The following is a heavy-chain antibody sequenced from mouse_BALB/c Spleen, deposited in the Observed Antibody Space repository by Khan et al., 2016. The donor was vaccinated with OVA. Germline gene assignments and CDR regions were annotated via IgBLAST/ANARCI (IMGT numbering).Heavy chain of an antibody. D-gene: IGHD1-1*01. CDR3: ARGNYYGYYFDY. V-gene: IGHV3-2*02. J-gene: IGHJ2*01. CDR2: ISYSGVT. CDR1: GYSITSGYA. Sequence: EVQLQESGPGLVKPSQSLSLTCTVTGYSITSGYAWNWIRQFPGNKLEWMGYISYSGVTSYTPSLKSRISITRDTSKNQFFLQLNSVTTEDTATYYCARGNYYGYYFDYWGKAPLSQSPQ.